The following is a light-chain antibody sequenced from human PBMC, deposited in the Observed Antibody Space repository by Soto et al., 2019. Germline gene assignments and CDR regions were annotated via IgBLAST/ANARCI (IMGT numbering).Light chain of an antibody. J-gene: IGKJ4*01. CDR1: QSISSF. V-gene: IGKV1-39*01. Sequence: DIEMTQSPSSLSASVGDRVTITCRASQSISSFLNWYQQKGGKAPKLLIPGATGLQSGVPLRFSGSGSGTDFSLTISSLQPEDFASYYCQQSYSTLISFGGGTRVEIK. CDR2: GAT. CDR3: QQSYSTLIS.